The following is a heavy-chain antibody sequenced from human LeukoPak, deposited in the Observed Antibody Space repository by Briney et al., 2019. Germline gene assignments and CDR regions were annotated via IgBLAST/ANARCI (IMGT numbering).Heavy chain of an antibody. CDR2: ISGSGGST. D-gene: IGHD3-10*01. CDR3: AKDRDEGFGELLSVVFDY. V-gene: IGHV3-23*01. Sequence: PGGSLRLSCAASRFTFGGYGMSWLRQAPGKGLEWVSSISGSGGSTHYADSVKGRFTISRDNSKNALFLQMNSLRAEDTAVYYCAKDRDEGFGELLSVVFDYWGQGTRVTVSS. CDR1: RFTFGGYG. J-gene: IGHJ4*02.